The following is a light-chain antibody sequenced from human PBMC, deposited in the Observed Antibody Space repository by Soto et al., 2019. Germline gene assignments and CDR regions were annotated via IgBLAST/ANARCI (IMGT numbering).Light chain of an antibody. CDR1: RPVVSQY. CDR3: QQYGSSPWT. CDR2: GAS. Sequence: EIVLTQSPDTLSLSPGERVTLSCRASRPVVSQYIAWYQQKPGQAPRLLIYGASSRATGIPDRFSGSGSGTDFTLTISRLEPEDFAVYYCQQYGSSPWTFGQGTKVDIK. V-gene: IGKV3-20*01. J-gene: IGKJ1*01.